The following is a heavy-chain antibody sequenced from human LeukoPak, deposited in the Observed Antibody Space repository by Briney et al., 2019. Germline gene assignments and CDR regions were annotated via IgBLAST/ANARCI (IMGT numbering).Heavy chain of an antibody. J-gene: IGHJ4*02. V-gene: IGHV3-21*01. CDR2: ISSSSSYI. CDR1: GFTFSSYS. D-gene: IGHD6-13*01. Sequence: GGSLRLSCAASGFTFSSYSMNWVRQAPGKGLEWVSSISSSSSYIYYADSVKGRFTISRDNAKNSLYLQMNSLRAEDTAVYYCARFWTTPGIAAAGTRDPLAWEEDYWGQGTLVTVSS. CDR3: ARFWTTPGIAAAGTRDPLAWEEDY.